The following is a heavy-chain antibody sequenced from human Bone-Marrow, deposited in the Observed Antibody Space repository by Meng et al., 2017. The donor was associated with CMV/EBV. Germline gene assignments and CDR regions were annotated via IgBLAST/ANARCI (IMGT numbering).Heavy chain of an antibody. V-gene: IGHV3-74*01. CDR1: GFTFSSYW. CDR2: ITSDGSST. Sequence: GESLKISCAASGFTFSSYWMHWVRQAPGKGLVWVSRITSDGSSTSYADSVKGRFTISRDNAKNTLYLQMNSLRAEDTAVYYCARVPQPSYDFWSGYYEYFDYWGQGTLVTVSS. CDR3: ARVPQPSYDFWSGYYEYFDY. J-gene: IGHJ4*02. D-gene: IGHD3-3*01.